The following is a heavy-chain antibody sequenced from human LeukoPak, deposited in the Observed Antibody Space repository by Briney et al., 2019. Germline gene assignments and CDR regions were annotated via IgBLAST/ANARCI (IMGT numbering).Heavy chain of an antibody. J-gene: IGHJ4*02. V-gene: IGHV3-7*01. CDR2: INQDGSVK. Sequence: GGSLRPSCAASGFTFSMFWMTWVRQTPGKGLEWVANINQDGSVKHFVDSVKGRFTISRDNAKNSLFLQMNSLRTEDTAVYYCASALYANACLWGQGPLVTVTS. CDR3: ASALYANACL. CDR1: GFTFSMFW. D-gene: IGHD2-8*01.